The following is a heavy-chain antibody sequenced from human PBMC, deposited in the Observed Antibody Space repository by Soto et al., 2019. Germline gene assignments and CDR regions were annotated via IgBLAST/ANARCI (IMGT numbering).Heavy chain of an antibody. V-gene: IGHV4-30-4*01. CDR3: ARGEVRGAFDI. D-gene: IGHD3-10*01. Sequence: QVQLQESGPGLVRPSQTLSLTCTLSGGSISDNDYYWTWIRQSPGVGLKWLGYIYTGGGTSYNPSINGRLNISADTSSYRSSLMLTSVTAADTAVYFRARGEVRGAFDIWGPGTRVHVSS. CDR2: IYTGGGT. CDR1: GGSISDNDYY. J-gene: IGHJ3*02.